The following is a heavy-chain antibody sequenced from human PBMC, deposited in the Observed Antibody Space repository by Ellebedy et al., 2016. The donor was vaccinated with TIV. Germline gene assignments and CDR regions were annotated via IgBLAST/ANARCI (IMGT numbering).Heavy chain of an antibody. D-gene: IGHD6-19*01. CDR1: GGSISRSSYY. CDR2: IYYSGST. Sequence: SETLSLTCTVSGGSISRSSYYWGWIRQPPQKGLEWIGSIYYSGSTYYNPSLKSRVTISVDTSKNQFSLRLTSVTAADTAVYYCARVRYTSGWYAAFDIWGQGTMVTVSS. CDR3: ARVRYTSGWYAAFDI. V-gene: IGHV4-39*01. J-gene: IGHJ3*02.